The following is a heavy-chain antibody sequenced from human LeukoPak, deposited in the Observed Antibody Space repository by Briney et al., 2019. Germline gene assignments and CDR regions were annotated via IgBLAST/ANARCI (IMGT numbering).Heavy chain of an antibody. Sequence: PSQTLSLTCTVSGGSISSGGYYWSWIRQHPGKGLEWIGYIYYSGSTYYNPSLKSRVTISVDTSKNQFSLKLSSVTAADTAVYYCARYSNYADWFDPWGQGTLVTVSS. V-gene: IGHV4-31*03. CDR3: ARYSNYADWFDP. J-gene: IGHJ5*02. CDR2: IYYSGST. CDR1: GGSISSGGYY. D-gene: IGHD4-11*01.